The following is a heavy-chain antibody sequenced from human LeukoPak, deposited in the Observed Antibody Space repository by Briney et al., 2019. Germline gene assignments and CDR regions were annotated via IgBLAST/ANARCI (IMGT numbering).Heavy chain of an antibody. CDR1: GFTFSSYG. CDR3: AKDPYTAMVPYYFDY. Sequence: PGGSLRLPCAASGFTFSSYGMHWVRQAPGKGLEWVAVIWYDGSNKYYADSVKGRFTISRDNSKNTLYLQMNSLRAEDTAVYYCAKDPYTAMVPYYFDYWGQGTLVTVSS. V-gene: IGHV3-33*06. CDR2: IWYDGSNK. J-gene: IGHJ4*02. D-gene: IGHD5-18*01.